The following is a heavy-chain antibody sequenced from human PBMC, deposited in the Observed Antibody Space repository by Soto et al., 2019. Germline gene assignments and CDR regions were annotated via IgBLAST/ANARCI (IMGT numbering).Heavy chain of an antibody. CDR3: ARGYSTSL. J-gene: IGHJ4*02. D-gene: IGHD5-12*01. V-gene: IGHV3-74*01. CDR2: INSDGSST. CDR1: GFTFSNNW. Sequence: PGGSLRLSCAASGFTFSNNWMHWVRQAPGQGLVWVSRINSDGSSTSYADSVKGRFTISRDNAKNTLYLQMNSLRAEDTAVYYCARGYSTSLWGQGTLVTVSS.